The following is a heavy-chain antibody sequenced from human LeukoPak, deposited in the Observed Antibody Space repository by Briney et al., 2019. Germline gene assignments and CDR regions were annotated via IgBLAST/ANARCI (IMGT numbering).Heavy chain of an antibody. V-gene: IGHV4-34*01. CDR1: GGSFSGYY. D-gene: IGHD6-19*01. CDR3: ARAVAGTRAFDY. Sequence: SETLSLTCAVYGGSFSGYYWSWIRQPPGKGLEWIGEINHSGSTNYNPSLKSRVTISVDTSKNQFSLKLSSVTAADTAVYCCARAVAGTRAFDYWGQGTLVTVSS. CDR2: INHSGST. J-gene: IGHJ4*02.